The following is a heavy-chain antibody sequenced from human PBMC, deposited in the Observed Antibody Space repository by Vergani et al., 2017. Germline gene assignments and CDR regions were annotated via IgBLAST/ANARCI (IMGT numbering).Heavy chain of an antibody. CDR1: GFTFSSYG. V-gene: IGHV3-30*18. Sequence: VQLVESGGGVVQPGRSLRLSCAASGFTFSSYGMHWVRQAPGKGLEWVAVISYDGSNKYYADSVKGRFTISRDNSKNTLYLQMNSLRAEDTAVYYCAKVFISYYYGMDVWGQGTTVTVSS. CDR3: AKVFISYYYGMDV. CDR2: ISYDGSNK. J-gene: IGHJ6*02. D-gene: IGHD3-10*02.